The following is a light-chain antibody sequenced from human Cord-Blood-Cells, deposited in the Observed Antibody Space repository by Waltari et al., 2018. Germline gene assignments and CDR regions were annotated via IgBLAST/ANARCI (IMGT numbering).Light chain of an antibody. CDR3: CSYAGSSTLV. Sequence: QSALTKPASVSESPGQSITISCTGTSSDVGSYNLVSWYQQHPGKAPKLMIYEGSKRPSGVSNRFSGSKSGNTASLTISGLQAEDEADYYCCSYAGSSTLVFGGGTKLTVL. CDR1: SSDVGSYNL. J-gene: IGLJ3*02. CDR2: EGS. V-gene: IGLV2-23*01.